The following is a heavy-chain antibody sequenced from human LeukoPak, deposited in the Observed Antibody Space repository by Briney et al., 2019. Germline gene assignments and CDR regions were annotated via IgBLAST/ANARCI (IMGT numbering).Heavy chain of an antibody. CDR1: GYTFTSYY. V-gene: IGHV1-46*01. D-gene: IGHD3-10*01. CDR3: ARGRITMVRGARGSIDY. J-gene: IGHJ4*02. CDR2: INPSGGST. Sequence: VASVKVSCKASGYTFTSYYTHWVRQAPGQGLEWMGIINPSGGSTSYAQKFQGRVAMTRDMSMSTVYMELSSLRSEDTAVYYCARGRITMVRGARGSIDYWGQGTLVTVSS.